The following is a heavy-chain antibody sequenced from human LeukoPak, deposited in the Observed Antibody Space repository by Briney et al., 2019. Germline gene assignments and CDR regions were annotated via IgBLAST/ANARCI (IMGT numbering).Heavy chain of an antibody. CDR1: GFTFSSYA. CDR3: AKDWGVAVAAEYFDY. J-gene: IGHJ4*02. CDR2: ISGSGGST. D-gene: IGHD6-19*01. V-gene: IGHV3-23*01. Sequence: PGGSLRLFCAASGFTFSSYAMSWVRQAPGKGLEWVSAISGSGGSTYYADSVKGRFTISRDNSKNTLYLQMNSLRAEDTAVYYCAKDWGVAVAAEYFDYWGQGTLVTVSS.